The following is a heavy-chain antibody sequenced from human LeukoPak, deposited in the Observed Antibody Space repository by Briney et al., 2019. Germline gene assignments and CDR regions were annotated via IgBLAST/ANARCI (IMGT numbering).Heavy chain of an antibody. CDR1: GFTFSSYS. D-gene: IGHD4-17*01. CDR3: AKDSNLMTYGDYSRGWFDP. CDR2: ISSSSNYI. Sequence: GGSLRLSCAASGFTFSSYSMNWVRQAPGKGLEWVSSISSSSNYIYYADSVKGRFTISRDNAKNSLYLQMNSLRAEDTALYYCAKDSNLMTYGDYSRGWFDPWGQGTLVTVSS. V-gene: IGHV3-21*04. J-gene: IGHJ5*02.